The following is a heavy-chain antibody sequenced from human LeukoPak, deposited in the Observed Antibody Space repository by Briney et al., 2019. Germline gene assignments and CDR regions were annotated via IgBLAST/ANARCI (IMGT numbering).Heavy chain of an antibody. CDR1: GFIVSSKY. CDR3: ARLLSGRLGYYFDY. CDR2: IYSNGDT. Sequence: PGGSLRLSCTASGFIVSSKYMSWVRQAPGKGLEWVAVIYSNGDTYYTDSVKGRFTISRDNSKNTLYLQMNSLRAEDTAVYYCARLLSGRLGYYFDYWGQGTLVTVSS. V-gene: IGHV3-53*01. J-gene: IGHJ4*02. D-gene: IGHD3-10*01.